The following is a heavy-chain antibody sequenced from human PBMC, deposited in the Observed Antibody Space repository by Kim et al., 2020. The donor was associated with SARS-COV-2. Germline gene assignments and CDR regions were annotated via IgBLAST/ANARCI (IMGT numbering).Heavy chain of an antibody. CDR2: INAGNGNT. V-gene: IGHV1-3*01. Sequence: ASVKVSCKASGYTFTSYAMHWVRQAPGQRLEWMGWINAGNGNTKYSQKFQGRVTITRDTSASTAYMELSSLRSEDTAVYYCARVTTIVGATTRVDAFDIWGQGTMVTVSS. J-gene: IGHJ3*02. CDR3: ARVTTIVGATTRVDAFDI. D-gene: IGHD1-26*01. CDR1: GYTFTSYA.